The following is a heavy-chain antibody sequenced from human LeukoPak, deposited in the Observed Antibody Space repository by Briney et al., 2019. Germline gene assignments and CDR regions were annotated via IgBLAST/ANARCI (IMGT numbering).Heavy chain of an antibody. Sequence: SETLSLTCAVYGGSFSGYYWSWIRQPPGKGLEWLGEINHSGSTNYNPSLKSRVTISVDTSKNQFSLKLSSVTAADTAVYYCARRPGVRDGSYYYDSSGYPYYFDYWGQGTLVTVSS. CDR1: GGSFSGYY. CDR2: INHSGST. D-gene: IGHD3-22*01. CDR3: ARRPGVRDGSYYYDSSGYPYYFDY. V-gene: IGHV4-34*01. J-gene: IGHJ4*02.